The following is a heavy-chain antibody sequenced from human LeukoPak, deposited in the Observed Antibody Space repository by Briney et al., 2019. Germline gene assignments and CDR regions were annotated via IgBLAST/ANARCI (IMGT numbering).Heavy chain of an antibody. J-gene: IGHJ3*02. V-gene: IGHV4-59*02. CDR1: GGSVSSSY. CDR2: IYYSGST. CDR3: ARDSSGRSGRAFDI. Sequence: PSETLSLTCTVSGGSVSSSYWSWIRQPPGKGLEWIGYIYYSGSTNYNPSLKSRVTISVDTSKNQFSLKLSSVIAADTAVYYCARDSSGRSGRAFDIWGQGTMVTVSS. D-gene: IGHD3-10*01.